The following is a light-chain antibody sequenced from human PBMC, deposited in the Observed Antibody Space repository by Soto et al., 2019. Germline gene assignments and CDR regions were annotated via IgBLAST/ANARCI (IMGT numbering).Light chain of an antibody. CDR2: EVS. V-gene: IGLV2-18*02. CDR1: SSDVGHYNR. J-gene: IGLJ2*01. CDR3: SSYTSSSTVV. Sequence: QSVLTQPPSVSGSPGQSVTISCTGTSSDVGHYNRVSWYQQPPGTAPKLIIYEVSNRPSGVPDRFSGSKSGNTASLTISGLQAEDERVYYCSSYTSSSTVVFGGGTKLTVL.